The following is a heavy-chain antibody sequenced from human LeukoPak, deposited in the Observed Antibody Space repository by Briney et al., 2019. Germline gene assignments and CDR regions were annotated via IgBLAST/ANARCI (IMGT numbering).Heavy chain of an antibody. V-gene: IGHV3-23*01. D-gene: IGHD1-7*01. CDR1: GFTFTSCA. J-gene: IGHJ6*02. CDR3: AKFTGTTIYYGMDV. CDR2: ITGSGGTK. Sequence: GGSLRLSCAASGFTFTSCAVSWVRQAPGKGLEWVSGITGSGGTKYYAGSVKGRFTISRDNSRNTLYLQMNSLRAEDTAVYYCAKFTGTTIYYGMDVWGRGTTVTVSS.